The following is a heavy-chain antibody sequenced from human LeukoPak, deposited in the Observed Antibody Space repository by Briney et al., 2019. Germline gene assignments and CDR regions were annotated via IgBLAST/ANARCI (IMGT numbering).Heavy chain of an antibody. CDR2: IRNDGSND. CDR1: GFTFSDYG. Sequence: PGGSLRLSCAASGFTFSDYGMHWVRQAPGKGLEWVAFIRNDGSNDYYPDSVKGRFTISRGNSRNTLYLQMNSLRAEDTAFYYCAKGGSSSHNWFDPWGQGTRVTVSS. CDR3: AKGGSSSHNWFDP. D-gene: IGHD6-13*01. V-gene: IGHV3-30*02. J-gene: IGHJ5*02.